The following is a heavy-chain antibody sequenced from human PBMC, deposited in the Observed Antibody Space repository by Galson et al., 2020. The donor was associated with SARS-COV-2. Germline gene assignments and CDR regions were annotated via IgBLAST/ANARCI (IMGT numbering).Heavy chain of an antibody. J-gene: IGHJ6*03. Sequence: GGSLRLSCTVAGFTFGDFALSWFRQAPGTGLEWVGFIRSRTYDGTPEYAASVKDRFTISRDDSKNVAYLQMNSLITEDTAVYYCARGGFPYYYYMDVWGKGTTVTVSS. CDR1: GFTFGDFA. V-gene: IGHV3-49*03. CDR2: IRSRTYDGTP. CDR3: ARGGFPYYYYMDV.